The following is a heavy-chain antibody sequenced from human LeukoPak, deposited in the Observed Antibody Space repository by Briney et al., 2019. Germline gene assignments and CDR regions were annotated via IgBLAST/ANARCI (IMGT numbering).Heavy chain of an antibody. CDR3: AADASGIRERDAFDI. Sequence: PGGSLRLSCAASGFTLSSYGMHWVRQAPGKGLEWVAFIRYDGSNKYYADSVKGRFTISRDNSKNTLYLQMNSLRAEDTAVYYCAADASGIRERDAFDIWGQGTMVTVSS. CDR2: IRYDGSNK. J-gene: IGHJ3*02. D-gene: IGHD3-10*01. V-gene: IGHV3-30*02. CDR1: GFTLSSYG.